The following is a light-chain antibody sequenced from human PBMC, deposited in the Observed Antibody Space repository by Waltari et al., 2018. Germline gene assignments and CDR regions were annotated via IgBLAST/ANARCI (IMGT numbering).Light chain of an antibody. Sequence: AIQLTQSPSSLSASVGDRVTITCRASQGISSALAWYQQKPGKAPKLLIYDASSLESRVPSRFSGSGSVSDFTLTISSLQPEDCATYYCKQFKSYPQGFGPGTKVDI. CDR1: QGISSA. CDR3: KQFKSYPQG. CDR2: DAS. J-gene: IGKJ3*01. V-gene: IGKV1-13*02.